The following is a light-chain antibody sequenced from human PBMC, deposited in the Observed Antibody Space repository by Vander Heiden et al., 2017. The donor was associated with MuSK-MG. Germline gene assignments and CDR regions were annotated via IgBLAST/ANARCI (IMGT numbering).Light chain of an antibody. CDR3: QQDNNWPWT. CDR2: GAS. Sequence: EIVLTQSPPTLSVSPGARATLPCRASQSVSCHLTSYQQKPLQAPTPLIYGASPRAAGIPARCSGSGSGTEFTLTISSLPSEDFAVYYWQQDNNWPWTFGQGTKVEIK. CDR1: QSVSCH. V-gene: IGKV3-15*01. J-gene: IGKJ1*01.